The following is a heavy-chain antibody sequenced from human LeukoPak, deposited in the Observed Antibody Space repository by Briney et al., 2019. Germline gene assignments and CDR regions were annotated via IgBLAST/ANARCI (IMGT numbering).Heavy chain of an antibody. CDR2: IIPILGIA. V-gene: IGHV1-69*04. CDR1: GGTFSSYA. D-gene: IGHD5-12*01. Sequence: ASVKVSCKASGGTFSSYAISWVRQAPGQGLEWMGRIIPILGIANYAQKFQGRVTITADKSTSTAYMELSSLRSEDTAVYYCLYSGYDYYFDYWGQGTLVTVSS. CDR3: LYSGYDYYFDY. J-gene: IGHJ4*02.